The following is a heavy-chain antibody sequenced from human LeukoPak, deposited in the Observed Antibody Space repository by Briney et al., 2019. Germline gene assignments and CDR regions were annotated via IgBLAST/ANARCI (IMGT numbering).Heavy chain of an antibody. Sequence: SETLSLTCAVYGGSFSGYYWSWIRQPPGKGLEWIGEINHDGSTNYNPSLKSRVTILVDTSKNQFSLKLSSVTAADTAVYYCAPLSARLYWFDPWGQGTLVTVSS. CDR2: INHDGST. CDR3: APLSARLYWFDP. D-gene: IGHD6-6*01. CDR1: GGSFSGYY. V-gene: IGHV4-34*01. J-gene: IGHJ5*02.